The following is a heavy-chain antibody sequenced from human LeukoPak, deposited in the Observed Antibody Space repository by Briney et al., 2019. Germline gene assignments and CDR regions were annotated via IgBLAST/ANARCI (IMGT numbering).Heavy chain of an antibody. D-gene: IGHD1/OR15-1a*01. CDR1: GGSISSSNYY. CDR3: ARPARTGKVIDY. CDR2: IYYTGST. Sequence: SETLSLTCTVSGGSISSSNYYWGWIRQPPGKGLEWIGSIYYTGSTYYNPSLKSRVTISVGTSKNQFSLMLSSVTAADTAVYYCARPARTGKVIDYWGQGTLVTVSS. J-gene: IGHJ4*02. V-gene: IGHV4-39*01.